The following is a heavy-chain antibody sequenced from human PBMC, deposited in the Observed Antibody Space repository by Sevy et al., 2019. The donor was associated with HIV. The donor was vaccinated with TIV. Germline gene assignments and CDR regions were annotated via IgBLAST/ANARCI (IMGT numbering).Heavy chain of an antibody. D-gene: IGHD3-3*01. V-gene: IGHV5-51*01. CDR3: ARHKTFWSGYPRGWFDP. CDR2: IYPGDSDT. J-gene: IGHJ5*02. CDR1: GYSFTSYW. Sequence: GESLKISCKGSGYSFTSYWIGWVRQMPGKGLEWMGIIYPGDSDTRYSPSFQGQVTISADKSISTAYLQWSSLKASDTAMYYCARHKTFWSGYPRGWFDPWGQGTLVTVSS.